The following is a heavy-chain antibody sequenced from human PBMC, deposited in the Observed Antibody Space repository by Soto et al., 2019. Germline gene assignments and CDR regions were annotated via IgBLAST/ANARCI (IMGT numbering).Heavy chain of an antibody. CDR3: ARGDYDILTGYYNGVGPPLYYYYGMDV. J-gene: IGHJ6*02. D-gene: IGHD3-9*01. CDR1: GGTFSSYA. V-gene: IGHV1-69*13. Sequence: ASVKVSCKASGGTFSSYAISWVRQAPGQGLEWMGGIIPIFGTANYAQKFQGRVTITADESTSTAYMELSSLRSEDTAVYYCARGDYDILTGYYNGVGPPLYYYYGMDVWGQGTTVTVSS. CDR2: IIPIFGTA.